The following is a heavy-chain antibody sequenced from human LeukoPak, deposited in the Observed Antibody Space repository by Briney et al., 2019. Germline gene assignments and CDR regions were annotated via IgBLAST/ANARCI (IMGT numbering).Heavy chain of an antibody. V-gene: IGHV4-59*08. CDR3: ARRRKPSGRYFDY. D-gene: IGHD1-14*01. J-gene: IGHJ4*02. CDR1: GGSISSYY. Sequence: SETLSLTCTVSGGSISSYYWSWIRQPPGKGLEWIGYIYYSGSTYYNPSLNSRVTISVDTSKNQFSLKLSSVTAADTAVYYCARRRKPSGRYFDYWGQGTLVTVSS. CDR2: IYYSGST.